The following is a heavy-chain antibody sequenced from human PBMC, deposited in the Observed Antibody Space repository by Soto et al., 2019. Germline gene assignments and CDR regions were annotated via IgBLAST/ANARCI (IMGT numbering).Heavy chain of an antibody. Sequence: QVQLVQSGTEVKKPGSSVKVSCKASGGTFRNYPINWVRQAPGQGLEWMGSIFPLTDIPDYAKNFQARPTISADKSTSTAYMELSSLTSDDTAMYFCARGPLVVLNYFESWGQGTIVTVSS. J-gene: IGHJ4*02. CDR2: IFPLTDIP. CDR1: GGTFRNYP. CDR3: ARGPLVVLNYFES. V-gene: IGHV1-69*02.